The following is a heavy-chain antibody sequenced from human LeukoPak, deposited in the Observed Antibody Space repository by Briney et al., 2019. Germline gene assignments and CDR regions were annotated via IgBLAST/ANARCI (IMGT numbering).Heavy chain of an antibody. Sequence: SETLSLTCTVSGDSINSSSYFWSWIRQHPGKGLEWIGYIYYSGSTYYNPSLKSRVTISVDTSKNQFSLKLSSVTAAGTAVYYCARAPGNYYGSGSYDPSAFDIWGQGTMVTVSS. CDR3: ARAPGNYYGSGSYDPSAFDI. J-gene: IGHJ3*02. CDR2: IYYSGST. V-gene: IGHV4-31*03. CDR1: GDSINSSSYF. D-gene: IGHD3-10*01.